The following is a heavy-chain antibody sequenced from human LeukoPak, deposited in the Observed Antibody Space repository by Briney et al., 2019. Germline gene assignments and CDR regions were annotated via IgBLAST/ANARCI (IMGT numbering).Heavy chain of an antibody. V-gene: IGHV3-30*19. CDR3: ASLYCGGDCYRHRRTNYYYYYGMDI. CDR1: GFTFSSYG. J-gene: IGHJ6*02. CDR2: IWYDGSNK. D-gene: IGHD2-21*02. Sequence: GRSLRLSCAASGFTFSSYGMHWVRQAPGKGLEWVAVIWYDGSNKYYADSVKGRFTISRDNSKNTLYLQMNSLRAEDTAVYYCASLYCGGDCYRHRRTNYYYYYGMDIWGQGTTVTVSS.